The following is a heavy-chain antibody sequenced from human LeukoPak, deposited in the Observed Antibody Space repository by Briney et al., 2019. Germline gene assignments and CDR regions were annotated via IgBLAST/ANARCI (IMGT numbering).Heavy chain of an antibody. J-gene: IGHJ4*02. V-gene: IGHV1-2*02. CDR3: ARDLSLRIAAAELVY. CDR1: GYTFTGYY. CDR2: INPNSGGT. D-gene: IGHD6-13*01. Sequence: GASVKVSCKASGYTFTGYYMHWVRQAPGQGLEWMGWINPNSGGTNYAQKFQGRVTMTRDTSISTAYMELSRLRSDDTAVYYCARDLSLRIAAAELVYWGQGTLVPVSS.